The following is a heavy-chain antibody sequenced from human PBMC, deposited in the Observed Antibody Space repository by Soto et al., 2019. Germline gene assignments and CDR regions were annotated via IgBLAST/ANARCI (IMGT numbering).Heavy chain of an antibody. Sequence: VEACCNASRDTITGSSRWGVQQSPGKGLESLGWITPNSGGTNYAQKFQGWVTMPRDTSISTAYMELSRLRSDDTAVYYCATGYSRRWYPPYYLDVWGKGPTVTVSS. D-gene: IGHD6-19*01. CDR3: ATGYSRRWYPPYYLDV. CDR1: RDTITGSS. V-gene: IGHV1-2*04. J-gene: IGHJ6*03. CDR2: ITPNSGGT.